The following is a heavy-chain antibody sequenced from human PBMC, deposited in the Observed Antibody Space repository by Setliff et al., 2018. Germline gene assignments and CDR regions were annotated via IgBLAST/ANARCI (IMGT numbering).Heavy chain of an antibody. CDR1: GYIFTNYW. J-gene: IGHJ3*01. CDR2: IYPGDSDT. Sequence: PGESLKISCKASGYIFTNYWIGWVRQMPGKGLEWIGVIYPGDSDTRYSPSFQGQVTISADKSINTAYLQWSSLKASETAIYYCTRHEDRNKCTSSSCYRENDAFDVWGQGAMVTVSS. D-gene: IGHD2-2*01. V-gene: IGHV5-51*01. CDR3: TRHEDRNKCTSSSCYRENDAFDV.